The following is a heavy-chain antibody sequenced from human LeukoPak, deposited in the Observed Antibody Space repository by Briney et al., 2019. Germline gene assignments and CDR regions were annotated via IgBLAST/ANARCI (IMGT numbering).Heavy chain of an antibody. V-gene: IGHV4-38-2*02. CDR1: GYSISSGYY. D-gene: IGHD3-10*01. J-gene: IGHJ4*02. CDR3: ARLMIMVRGVYYFDY. CDR2: IYHSGST. Sequence: SETLSLTCTVSGYSISSGYYWGWIRQPPGKGLEWIGSIYHSGSTYYNPSLKSRVTISVDTSKNQFSLKLSSVTAADTAVYYCARLMIMVRGVYYFDYWGQGTLVTVSS.